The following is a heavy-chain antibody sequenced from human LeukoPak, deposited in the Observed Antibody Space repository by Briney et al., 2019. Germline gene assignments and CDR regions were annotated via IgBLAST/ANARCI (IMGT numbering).Heavy chain of an antibody. J-gene: IGHJ4*02. CDR1: GFTFSNAW. CDR3: TTEVRGYSSSWYFDY. Sequence: GGSLRLSCAASGFTFSNAWMSWVRQAPGKGLEWVGRIKSKTDGGTTDYAAPVKGRFTISRDDSKNTLYLQMNSLKTEDTAVYYCTTEVRGYSSSWYFDYWGQGTLVTVSS. D-gene: IGHD6-13*01. V-gene: IGHV3-15*01. CDR2: IKSKTDGGTT.